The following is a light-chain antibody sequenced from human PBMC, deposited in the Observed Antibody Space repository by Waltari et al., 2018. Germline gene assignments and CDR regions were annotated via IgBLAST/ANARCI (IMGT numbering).Light chain of an antibody. CDR3: CSYAGSYILV. CDR1: SSHVGGYTS. Sequence: QSALTQPRSVSGSPGQSVTISCTGTSSHVGGYTSVSWYQQHQGKAPKLMIYDVNKRPSGVPDRFSGSKSGNTASLTISGLQAEDEADFYCCSYAGSYILVFGGGTKLTVL. V-gene: IGLV2-11*01. J-gene: IGLJ2*01. CDR2: DVN.